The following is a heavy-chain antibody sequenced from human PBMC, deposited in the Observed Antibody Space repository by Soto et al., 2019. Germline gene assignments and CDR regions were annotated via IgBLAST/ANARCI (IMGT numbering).Heavy chain of an antibody. Sequence: PSETLSLTCTVSGGSVNSDSYYWSWIRQPPGKGLEWIGYIYYTWSTNYNPSLKSRVTISLDTSRNQFSLKLSSVTAAETAVFYCAREYANSPEAFDYWGQGALVTVSS. D-gene: IGHD2-2*01. CDR2: IYYTWST. J-gene: IGHJ4*02. V-gene: IGHV4-61*01. CDR3: AREYANSPEAFDY. CDR1: GGSVNSDSYY.